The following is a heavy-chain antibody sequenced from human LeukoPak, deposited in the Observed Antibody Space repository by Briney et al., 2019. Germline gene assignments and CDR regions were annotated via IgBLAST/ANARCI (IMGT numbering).Heavy chain of an antibody. J-gene: IGHJ5*02. CDR1: GFTFSSYA. D-gene: IGHD1-7*01. Sequence: PGGSLRLSCAASGFTFSSYAMSWVRQAPGKGLEWVSAISGSGGSTYYVDSVKGRFTISRDNSKNTLYLQMNSLRAEDTAVYYCAKDPGPNWNYGNWFDPWGQGTLVTVSS. CDR2: ISGSGGST. CDR3: AKDPGPNWNYGNWFDP. V-gene: IGHV3-23*01.